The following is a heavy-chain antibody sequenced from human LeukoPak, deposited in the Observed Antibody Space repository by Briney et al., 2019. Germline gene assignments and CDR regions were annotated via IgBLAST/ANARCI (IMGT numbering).Heavy chain of an antibody. CDR1: GGSISSGDYY. V-gene: IGHV4-30-4*01. Sequence: PSQTLSLTCTVSGGSISSGDYYWSWIRQPPGKGLEWIGYIYYSGSTYYNPSLKSRVTILVDTSKNQFSLKLSSVTAADTAVYYCARAAMIVVVIDYWGQRTLVTVSS. D-gene: IGHD3-22*01. J-gene: IGHJ4*02. CDR3: ARAAMIVVVIDY. CDR2: IYYSGST.